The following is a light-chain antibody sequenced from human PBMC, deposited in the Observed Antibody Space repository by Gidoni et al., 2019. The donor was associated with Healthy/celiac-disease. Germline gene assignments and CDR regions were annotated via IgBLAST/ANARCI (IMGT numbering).Light chain of an antibody. J-gene: IGKJ2*01. CDR3: HQLNRYT. CDR1: QGISSY. V-gene: IGKV1-9*01. CDR2: AAS. Sequence: DIQLTQSPSFLSASVGDRVTITCRASQGISSYLAWYQQKPGKAPKLLIYAASTLQSGVPSRFSGSGSGTEFTLTISSLQPEDFATYYCHQLNRYTFGQGTKLEIK.